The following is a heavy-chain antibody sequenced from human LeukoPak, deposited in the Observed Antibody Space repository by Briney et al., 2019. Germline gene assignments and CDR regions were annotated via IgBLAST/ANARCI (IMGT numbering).Heavy chain of an antibody. J-gene: IGHJ4*02. V-gene: IGHV4-34*01. CDR2: INHSGST. CDR3: ARGGYMVRGVIIDY. CDR1: GGSFSGYY. Sequence: KPSETLSLTCAVYGGSFSGYYWSWIRQPPGKGLEWIGEINHSGSTNYNPSLKSRVTISVDTSKNQFSLKLSSVTAADTAVYYCARGGYMVRGVIIDYWGQGTLVTVSS. D-gene: IGHD3-10*01.